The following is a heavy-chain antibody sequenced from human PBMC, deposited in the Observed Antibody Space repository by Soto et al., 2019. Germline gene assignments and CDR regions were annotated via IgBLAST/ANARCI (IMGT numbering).Heavy chain of an antibody. CDR3: ASNYCSGGSCYDY. CDR2: ISYDGSNT. V-gene: IGHV3-30*14. D-gene: IGHD2-15*01. CDR1: GFTFSRFS. Sequence: PGGSLRLSCAASGFTFSRFSMHWVRQAPGKGLAWVAVISYDGSNTHYAESVKGRFNISRDDSKNTLYLQMNSLRAEDTAVYYCASNYCSGGSCYDYWGQGTLVTVSS. J-gene: IGHJ4*02.